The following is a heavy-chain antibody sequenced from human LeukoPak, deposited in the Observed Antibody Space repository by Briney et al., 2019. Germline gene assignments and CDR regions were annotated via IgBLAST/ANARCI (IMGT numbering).Heavy chain of an antibody. CDR1: GGSFSGYY. V-gene: IGHV4-34*01. CDR3: ARGAGAVRGSWQDY. D-gene: IGHD6-13*01. CDR2: INHSGST. Sequence: PSETLSLTCAVYGGSFSGYYWSWIRQPPGKGLEWIGEINHSGSTNYNPSLKSRVTISVDTSKNQFSLKLSSVTAADTAVYYCARGAGAVRGSWQDYWGQGTLVTVSS. J-gene: IGHJ4*02.